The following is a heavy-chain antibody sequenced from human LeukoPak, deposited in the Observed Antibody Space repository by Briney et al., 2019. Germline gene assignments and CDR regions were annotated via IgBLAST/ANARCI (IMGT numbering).Heavy chain of an antibody. Sequence: GGSLRLSCAASGFTFSSYSMNWVRQAPGKGLEWVSSISTSSSYIYYADSVKGRFTISRDNAKNSLYLQMNSLRAEDTAVYYCASYYYDSSGYPGDYWGQGTLVTVSS. J-gene: IGHJ4*02. CDR3: ASYYYDSSGYPGDY. CDR2: ISTSSSYI. V-gene: IGHV3-21*01. D-gene: IGHD3-22*01. CDR1: GFTFSSYS.